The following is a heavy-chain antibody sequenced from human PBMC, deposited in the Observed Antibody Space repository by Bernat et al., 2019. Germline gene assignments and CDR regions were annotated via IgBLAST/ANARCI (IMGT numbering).Heavy chain of an antibody. J-gene: IGHJ5*02. D-gene: IGHD3-10*01. V-gene: IGHV1-69*02. Sequence: QVQLVQSGAEVKKPGSSVKVSCKASGGTFSSYTISWVRQAPGQGLEWMGRIIPILGIANYAQKFQGRVTITADKSTSTAYMELSSLRSEDTAVYYCARGLWFGELLYSWFDPWGQGTLVTVSS. CDR1: GGTFSSYT. CDR2: IIPILGIA. CDR3: ARGLWFGELLYSWFDP.